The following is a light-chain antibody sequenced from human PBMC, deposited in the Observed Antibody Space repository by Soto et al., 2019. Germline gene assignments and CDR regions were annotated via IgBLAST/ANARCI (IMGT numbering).Light chain of an antibody. J-gene: IGLJ1*01. V-gene: IGLV2-14*01. CDR1: SSDVGGYNY. CDR2: EVS. Sequence: QSALTQPASVSGSPGQSITISCTGTSSDVGGYNYVSWYQQHPGKAPKLMIYEVSNRPSGVSNRFSGSKSGNTASLTISGLQAEDEADYYCSSYTSSSLWVFGTGTKLTFL. CDR3: SSYTSSSLWV.